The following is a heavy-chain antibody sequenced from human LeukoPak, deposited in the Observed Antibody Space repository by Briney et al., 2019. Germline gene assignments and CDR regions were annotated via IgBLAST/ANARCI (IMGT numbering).Heavy chain of an antibody. CDR2: IKQDGSER. D-gene: IGHD3-10*01. CDR1: GFTFSSYW. Sequence: PGGSLRLSCAASGFTFSSYWMSWVRQAPGKGLEWVANIKQDGSERYYVDSVKGRFTISRDNAKNSLYLQMNSLRAEDTAVYYCARDWGMVRGVISYYYYGMDVWGQGTTVTASS. CDR3: ARDWGMVRGVISYYYYGMDV. J-gene: IGHJ6*02. V-gene: IGHV3-7*01.